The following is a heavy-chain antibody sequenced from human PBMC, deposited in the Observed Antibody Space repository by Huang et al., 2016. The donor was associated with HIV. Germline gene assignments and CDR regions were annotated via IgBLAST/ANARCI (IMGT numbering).Heavy chain of an antibody. CDR2: VYYTGKM. Sequence: QMRFQESGPGLVKPSGTLSLTCNVSGGSINTGRYYWGWIRQPPGKGLEWVGSVYYTGKMHYDPSLKGRLTMSAVTSKNQFSLTLSSVTAADTAIYYCARNHDFWRGRMFAISYFDVWGRGTLVTVAS. V-gene: IGHV4-39*01. CDR1: GGSINTGRYY. CDR3: ARNHDFWRGRMFAISYFDV. D-gene: IGHD3-3*01. J-gene: IGHJ2*01.